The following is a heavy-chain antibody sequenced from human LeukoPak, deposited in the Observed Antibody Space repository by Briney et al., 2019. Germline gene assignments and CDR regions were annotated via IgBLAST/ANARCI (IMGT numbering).Heavy chain of an antibody. V-gene: IGHV3-30*03. CDR3: AREVVVGAAAGALDY. D-gene: IGHD6-13*01. J-gene: IGHJ4*02. CDR2: ISYDGSNK. CDR1: GFTFSSYA. Sequence: GRSLRLSCAASGFTFSSYAMHWVRQAPGKGLEWMAVISYDGSNKYYADSVKGRFTISRDNSKNTLYLQMNSLRAEDTAVYYCAREVVVGAAAGALDYWGQGTLVTVSS.